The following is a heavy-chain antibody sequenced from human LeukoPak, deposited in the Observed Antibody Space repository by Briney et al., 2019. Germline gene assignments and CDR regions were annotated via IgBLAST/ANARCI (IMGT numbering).Heavy chain of an antibody. CDR3: ARDSPPISVGATLDY. Sequence: GGSLRLSCAASGFTFSSYSMNWVRQAPGKGLEWVSSISSSSSYIYYADSVKGRFTISRDNAKNSLYLQMNSLRAEDTAVYYCARDSPPISVGATLDYWGQGTLVTVSS. D-gene: IGHD1-26*01. V-gene: IGHV3-21*01. CDR1: GFTFSSYS. CDR2: ISSSSSYI. J-gene: IGHJ4*02.